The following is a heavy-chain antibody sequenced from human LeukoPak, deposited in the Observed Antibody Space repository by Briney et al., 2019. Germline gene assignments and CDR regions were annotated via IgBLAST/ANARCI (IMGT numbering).Heavy chain of an antibody. D-gene: IGHD1-7*01. CDR1: GFIFSNYA. Sequence: PGGSLRLSCATSGFIFSNYAVNWVRQAPGKGLEWVSAISGRAGTTYYADSVKGRFTISRDNSKNTLYLQMNSLRAEDTAVYYCLTVRKYLRVGWNSNFDYWGQGTLVTVSS. CDR3: LTVRKYLRVGWNSNFDY. V-gene: IGHV3-23*01. J-gene: IGHJ4*02. CDR2: ISGRAGTT.